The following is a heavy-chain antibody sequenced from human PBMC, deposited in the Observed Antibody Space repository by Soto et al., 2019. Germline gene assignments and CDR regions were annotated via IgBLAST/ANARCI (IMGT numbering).Heavy chain of an antibody. J-gene: IGHJ6*02. D-gene: IGHD6-13*01. V-gene: IGHV1-3*01. CDR3: ARDQIAAASYYYYYYGMDV. Sequence: ASVKVSCKASGYTFTSYAMHWVRQAPGQRLEWMGWINAGNGNTKYSQKFQGRVTITRDTSASTAYMELSSLRSEDTAVYYCARDQIAAASYYYYYYGMDVWGQGPRSPSP. CDR2: INAGNGNT. CDR1: GYTFTSYA.